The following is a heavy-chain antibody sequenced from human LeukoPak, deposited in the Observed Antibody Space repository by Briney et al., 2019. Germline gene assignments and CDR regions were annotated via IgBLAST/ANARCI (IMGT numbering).Heavy chain of an antibody. Sequence: SETLSLTCTVSGGSISSYYWSWIRQPPGKGLEWIGYIYYSGSTNYNPSLKSRVTISVDTSKNQFSLKLSSVTAADTAVYYCAGQGEVGATVYWSQGTLVTVSS. CDR3: AGQGEVGATVY. D-gene: IGHD1-26*01. CDR1: GGSISSYY. CDR2: IYYSGST. V-gene: IGHV4-59*01. J-gene: IGHJ4*02.